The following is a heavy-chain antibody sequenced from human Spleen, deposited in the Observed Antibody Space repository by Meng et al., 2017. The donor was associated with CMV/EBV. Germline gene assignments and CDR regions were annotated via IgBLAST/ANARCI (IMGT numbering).Heavy chain of an antibody. J-gene: IGHJ3*02. Sequence: GGSLRLSCAASGFTFSSYAMHWVRQAPGKGLEWVAAISYDGSNKYYADSVKGRFTISRDNSKNTLYLQMNSLRAEDTAVYYCARDIYCSSTSCYRGAFDIWGQGTMVTVSS. D-gene: IGHD2-2*02. V-gene: IGHV3-30-3*01. CDR1: GFTFSSYA. CDR2: ISYDGSNK. CDR3: ARDIYCSSTSCYRGAFDI.